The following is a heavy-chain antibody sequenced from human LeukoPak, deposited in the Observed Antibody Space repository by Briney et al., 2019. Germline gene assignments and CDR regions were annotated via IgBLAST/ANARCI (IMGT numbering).Heavy chain of an antibody. CDR1: GFTFSSYS. CDR2: ISSSSSTI. V-gene: IGHV3-48*01. CDR3: AREVRDYVWGSYRPSLDY. D-gene: IGHD3-16*02. Sequence: GGSLRLSCAASGFTFSSYSMNWVRQAPGKGLEWVSYISSSSSTIYYADSVKGQLTISRDNAKNSLYLQMNSLRAEDTAVYYCAREVRDYVWGSYRPSLDYWGQGTLVTASS. J-gene: IGHJ4*02.